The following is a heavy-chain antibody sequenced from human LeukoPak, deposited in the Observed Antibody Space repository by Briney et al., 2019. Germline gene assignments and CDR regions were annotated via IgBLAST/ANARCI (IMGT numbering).Heavy chain of an antibody. D-gene: IGHD3-10*01. V-gene: IGHV4-39*01. CDR2: IYYSGST. CDR3: ARPYYYASGSYYGNPFDY. CDR1: GGSISSSSYY. Sequence: PSETLSLTCTVSGGSISSSSYYWGWIRQPPGKGLEWIGSIYYSGSTYYNPSLKSRVTISVDTSKNQFSLKLSSVTAADTAVYYCARPYYYASGSYYGNPFDYWGQGTLVTVSS. J-gene: IGHJ4*02.